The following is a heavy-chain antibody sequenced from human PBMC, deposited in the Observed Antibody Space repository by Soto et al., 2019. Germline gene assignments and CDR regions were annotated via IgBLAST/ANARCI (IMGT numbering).Heavy chain of an antibody. CDR2: MYYSGST. J-gene: IGHJ6*02. D-gene: IGHD6-13*01. CDR1: GDSISSSNYY. V-gene: IGHV4-39*01. Sequence: SETLSLTCTVSGDSISSSNYYWGWIRQPPGKGLEWIGSMYYSGSTYYNPSLKGRVTISVDTSKNQFSLKLGSLTAADTAVYYCARREGASSWPAPFYYYDMDVWGQGTTVTVSS. CDR3: ARREGASSWPAPFYYYDMDV.